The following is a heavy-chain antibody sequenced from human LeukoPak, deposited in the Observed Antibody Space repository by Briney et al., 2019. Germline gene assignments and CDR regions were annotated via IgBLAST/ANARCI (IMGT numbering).Heavy chain of an antibody. Sequence: SETLSLTCTVSGDSISSSTYYWDWIRQSPGKGLQWIGSIYHSGDTSYNPSLKNRVTISVDTSKNQFSLRLTSVTATDTAIYYCARQSWVGSSGWRNEDTYYFDYWGQGTLVTVSP. CDR2: IYHSGDT. J-gene: IGHJ4*02. CDR3: ARQSWVGSSGWRNEDTYYFDY. CDR1: GDSISSSTYY. V-gene: IGHV4-39*01. D-gene: IGHD6-19*01.